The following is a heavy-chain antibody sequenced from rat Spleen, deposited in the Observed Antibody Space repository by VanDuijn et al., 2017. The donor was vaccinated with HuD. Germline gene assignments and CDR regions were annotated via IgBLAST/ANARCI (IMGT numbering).Heavy chain of an antibody. J-gene: IGHJ2*01. V-gene: IGHV5-27*01. Sequence: EMQLVESGGGSVQPGRSMKLSCVASGFTFSNYGMAWVRQAPKKGLEWVTYINSDGGGTYYRDSVKGRFTISRDDAKNTLYLQMDSLRSEDTATYYCTTGTFWGQGVMVTVSS. CDR3: TTGTF. CDR1: GFTFSNYG. CDR2: INSDGGGT.